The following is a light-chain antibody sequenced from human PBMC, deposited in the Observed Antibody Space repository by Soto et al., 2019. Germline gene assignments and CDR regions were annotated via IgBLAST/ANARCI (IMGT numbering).Light chain of an antibody. V-gene: IGLV2-14*03. J-gene: IGLJ1*01. Sequence: QSVLTQPASVSGSPGQSITISCTGTSSDVGGYNYVSWYQQHPGKAPKVVIYDVSDRPSGVSNRFSGSKSGNTASLTISGLQADDEADYYCSSYTSSSTLLYVFGTGTKVTVL. CDR1: SSDVGGYNY. CDR2: DVS. CDR3: SSYTSSSTLLYV.